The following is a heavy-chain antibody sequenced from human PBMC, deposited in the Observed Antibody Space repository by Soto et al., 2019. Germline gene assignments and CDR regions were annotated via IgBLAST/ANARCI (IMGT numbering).Heavy chain of an antibody. J-gene: IGHJ4*02. CDR3: ARDGAYIWGSHDY. D-gene: IGHD3-16*01. CDR2: IKQDGSEK. Sequence: GGSLRLSCAASGFTFSSYWMSWVRQAPGKGLEWVANIKQDGSEKYYVDSVKGRFTISRDNAKNSLYLQMNSLRAEDTAVYYCARDGAYIWGSHDYWGQGTLVTVSS. CDR1: GFTFSSYW. V-gene: IGHV3-7*01.